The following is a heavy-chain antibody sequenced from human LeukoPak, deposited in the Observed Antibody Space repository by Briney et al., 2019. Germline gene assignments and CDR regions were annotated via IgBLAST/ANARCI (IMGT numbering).Heavy chain of an antibody. D-gene: IGHD3-10*01. J-gene: IGHJ4*02. CDR3: ARDPRGPGGD. V-gene: IGHV1-46*01. Sequence: GASVKVSCKASGYTFTSYGISWVRQAPGQGLEWMGIINPSGGSTSYAQKFQGRVTMTRDTSTSTVYMELSSLRSEDTAVYYCARDPRGPGGDWGQGTLVTVSS. CDR1: GYTFTSYG. CDR2: INPSGGST.